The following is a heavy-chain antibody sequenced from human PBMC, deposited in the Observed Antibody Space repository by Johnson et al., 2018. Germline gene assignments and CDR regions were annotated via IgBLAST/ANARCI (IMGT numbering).Heavy chain of an antibody. CDR2: IWYDGRNK. V-gene: IGHV3-33*01. CDR1: GFTFSSYG. D-gene: IGHD3-10*01. Sequence: QVQLVQSGGGVVQTGRSLRLSCAASGFTFSSYGMHWVRQAPGKGLEWVAVIWYDGRNKYYADSVRGRFIISRDNSKNPLYLKMNSLRAEHVALYYGARDRYYGSGTSSDDAVDIWGQGTMVTFAS. CDR3: ARDRYYGSGTSSDDAVDI. J-gene: IGHJ3*02.